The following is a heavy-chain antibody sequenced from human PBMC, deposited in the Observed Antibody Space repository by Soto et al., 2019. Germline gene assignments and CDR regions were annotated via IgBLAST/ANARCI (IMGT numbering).Heavy chain of an antibody. Sequence: EVQLVESGGGLVQPGGSLRLSCAASGFTFSTYWMHWVRQAPGKGLVWVSHINSDGSSTSHADSVKGRFTISRDNAKNPLYLQKSSLRAEDAAVYSWARGRQWLDNYYYYYGMAVWGQGTTVTVSS. J-gene: IGHJ6*02. V-gene: IGHV3-74*01. CDR2: INSDGSST. D-gene: IGHD6-19*01. CDR1: GFTFSTYW. CDR3: ARGRQWLDNYYYYYGMAV.